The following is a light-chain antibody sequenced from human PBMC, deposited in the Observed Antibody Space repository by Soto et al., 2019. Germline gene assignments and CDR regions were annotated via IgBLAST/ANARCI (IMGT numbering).Light chain of an antibody. V-gene: IGKV3-20*01. CDR1: QSVTGTS. CDR3: PQQGDHSLT. J-gene: IGKJ3*01. Sequence: EKILTTSPSPLSLPPGEGVPPSCRASQSVTGTSLAWYQQKPGRAPRRLIYAASTRAAAVPARFTGSGAWTDVVLLIIRLVPNEDFAYYFPQQGDHSLTSGPGTKVDI. CDR2: AAS.